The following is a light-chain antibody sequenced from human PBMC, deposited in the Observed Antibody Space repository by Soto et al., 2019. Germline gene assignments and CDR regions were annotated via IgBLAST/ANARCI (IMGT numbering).Light chain of an antibody. CDR3: QSYDSSLSGWV. Sequence: QLVLTQPPSMSGAPGQRVTISCTGSNSNIGAGYDVHWYQQLPGTAPKLLIYGNTNLPSGVPDRFSGSKSGTSASLAITGLQAEDEADYYCQSYDSSLSGWVFGGGTKLTVL. CDR1: NSNIGAGYD. V-gene: IGLV1-40*01. CDR2: GNT. J-gene: IGLJ3*02.